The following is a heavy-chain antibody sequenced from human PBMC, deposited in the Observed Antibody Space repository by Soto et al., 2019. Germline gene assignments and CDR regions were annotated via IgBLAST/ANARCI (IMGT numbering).Heavy chain of an antibody. J-gene: IGHJ6*02. CDR2: ISAYNGNT. CDR3: ASAYYDILTGPMGYYYYGMDV. V-gene: IGHV1-18*01. CDR1: GYTFTSYG. D-gene: IGHD3-9*01. Sequence: ASVKVSCKASGYTFTSYGISWVRQAPGQGLEWMGWISAYNGNTNYAQKLQGRVTMTTDTSTSTAYMELRSLRSDDTAVYYCASAYYDILTGPMGYYYYGMDVWGQGTTVTVSS.